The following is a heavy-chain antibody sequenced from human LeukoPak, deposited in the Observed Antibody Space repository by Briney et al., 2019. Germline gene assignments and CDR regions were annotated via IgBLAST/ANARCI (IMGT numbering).Heavy chain of an antibody. J-gene: IGHJ2*01. D-gene: IGHD6-13*01. V-gene: IGHV4-59*01. CDR1: GGSISSYY. CDR2: IYYSGST. Sequence: SETLSLTCTVSGGSISSYYWSWIGQPPGKGLEWIGYIYYSGSTNYNPSLKSRVTISVDTSKNQFSLKLSSVTAADTAVYYCARVGLGSWDNPHWYFDLWGRGTLVTVSS. CDR3: ARVGLGSWDNPHWYFDL.